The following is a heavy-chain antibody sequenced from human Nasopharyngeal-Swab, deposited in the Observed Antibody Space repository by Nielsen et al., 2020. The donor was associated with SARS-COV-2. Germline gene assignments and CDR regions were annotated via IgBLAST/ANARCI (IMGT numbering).Heavy chain of an antibody. CDR3: ARPNRDTSGWHSYDS. V-gene: IGHV1-3*01. J-gene: IGHJ4*02. D-gene: IGHD6-19*01. Sequence: ASVNVSCKASGYTFTHYGIHWVRQAPRQRPEWMGWINVDIGNTKYSQKFQGRVTITRDTSASTAYMELSSLRSDDTAVYYCARPNRDTSGWHSYDSWGQGTLVTVSS. CDR1: GYTFTHYG. CDR2: INVDIGNT.